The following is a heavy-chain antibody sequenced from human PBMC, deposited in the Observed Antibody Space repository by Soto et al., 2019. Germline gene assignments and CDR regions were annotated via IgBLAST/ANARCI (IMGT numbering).Heavy chain of an antibody. CDR1: GFTVSTHW. Sequence: WGALIISCAASGFTVSTHWMHWVCQAPGKGLLWVSRINSDGTSTYYADSVRGRFTISRDNAKNTVYLEMNSLRAEDTAVYYCARESEDLTSNFDYWGQGTLVTVSS. CDR3: ARESEDLTSNFDY. J-gene: IGHJ4*02. CDR2: INSDGTST. V-gene: IGHV3-74*01.